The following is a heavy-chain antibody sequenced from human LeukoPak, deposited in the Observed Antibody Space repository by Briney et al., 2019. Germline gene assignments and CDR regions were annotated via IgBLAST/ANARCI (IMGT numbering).Heavy chain of an antibody. V-gene: IGHV3-48*04. CDR1: GFTFSTYS. CDR2: ISGSSRTM. CDR3: ARGMATSTLVDV. J-gene: IGHJ6*04. Sequence: GGSLRLTCAASGFTFSTYSMNWVRQAPGKGLEWVSYISGSSRTMYYADSVKGRFTISRDNVKKSLYLQMNSLRAEDTAVYYCARGMATSTLVDVWGKGTTVTVSS. D-gene: IGHD5-24*01.